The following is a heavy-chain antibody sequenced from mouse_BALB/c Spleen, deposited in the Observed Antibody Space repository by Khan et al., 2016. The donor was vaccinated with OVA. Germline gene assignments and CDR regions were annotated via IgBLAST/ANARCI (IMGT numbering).Heavy chain of an antibody. CDR1: GYTFTSYY. J-gene: IGHJ3*01. V-gene: IGHV1S81*02. D-gene: IGHD2-3*01. Sequence: QVQLKQSGAELVKPGASVRLSCKASGYTFTSYYLYWVKQRPGQGLEWIGDINPSSGGANFNEKFKSKATLTVDKSSSTAYIQLNSLTSEDSAFYYCTRSGDGSFAYWGQGTLVTVSA. CDR3: TRSGDGSFAY. CDR2: INPSSGGA.